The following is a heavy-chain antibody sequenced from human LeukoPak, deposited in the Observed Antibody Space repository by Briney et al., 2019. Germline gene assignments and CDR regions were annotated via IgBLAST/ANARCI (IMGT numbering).Heavy chain of an antibody. CDR2: IYYSGST. CDR1: GGSISSSSYY. J-gene: IGHJ6*02. V-gene: IGHV4-39*01. Sequence: MPSETLSLTCTVSGGSISSSSYYWGWIRQPPGKGLEWIGSIYYSGSTYYNPSLKSRVTISVDTSKNQFSLKLSSVTAADTAVYYCARIHYYGSGSYYNSYYGMDVWGQGTTVTVSS. CDR3: ARIHYYGSGSYYNSYYGMDV. D-gene: IGHD3-10*01.